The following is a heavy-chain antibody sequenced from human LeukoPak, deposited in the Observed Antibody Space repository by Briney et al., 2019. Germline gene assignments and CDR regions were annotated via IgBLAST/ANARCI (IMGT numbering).Heavy chain of an antibody. CDR2: ISSSGSTI. J-gene: IGHJ4*02. CDR1: GFTFSSYE. V-gene: IGHV3-48*03. D-gene: IGHD2-2*01. CDR3: ARDLYHGGY. Sequence: GGSLRLSCAASGFTFSSYEMNWVRQAPGKGLEWVSYISSSGSTIYYADSVKGRFTISRDNAKNSLYLQMDSLRAEDTAVYYCARDLYHGGYWGQGTLVTVPS.